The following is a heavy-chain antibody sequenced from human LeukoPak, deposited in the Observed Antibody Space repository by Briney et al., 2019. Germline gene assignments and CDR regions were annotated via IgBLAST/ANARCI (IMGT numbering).Heavy chain of an antibody. CDR2: IIGSAANT. CDR3: AKYTSGASYRGLDQ. Sequence: GGPLRLSCAASGFTFSSYEMSWVRQAPGKGLEWVSTIIGSAANTYYADSVKGRFTISRDDSKNTVYLQMNSLRAEDTAVYSCAKYTSGASYRGLDQWGHGTLVTVSS. J-gene: IGHJ4*01. V-gene: IGHV3-23*01. D-gene: IGHD3-10*01. CDR1: GFTFSSYE.